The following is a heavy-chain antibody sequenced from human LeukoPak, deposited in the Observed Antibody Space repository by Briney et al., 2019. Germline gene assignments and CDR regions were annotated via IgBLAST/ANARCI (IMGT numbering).Heavy chain of an antibody. CDR1: GGSISSYY. V-gene: IGHV4-59*08. Sequence: SETLSLTCTVSGGSISSYYWSWIRQPPGKGLEWIGYIYYSGSTNYNPSLKSRVTISVDTSKNQFSLKLSSVTAADTAVYYCARHSAQYGGYVGYWGQGTLVTVSS. CDR2: IYYSGST. J-gene: IGHJ4*02. CDR3: ARHSAQYGGYVGY. D-gene: IGHD5-12*01.